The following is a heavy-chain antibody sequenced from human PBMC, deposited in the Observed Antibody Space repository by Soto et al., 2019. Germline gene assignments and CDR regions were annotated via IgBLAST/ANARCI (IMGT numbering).Heavy chain of an antibody. CDR2: TYYRYKWYN. D-gene: IGHD3-3*01. J-gene: IGHJ5*02. CDR1: GYSLPNDMAA. Sequence: PSQNLSLTCPISGYSLPNDMAAWTWIRQSPSRGLEWLGRTYYRYKWYNNDAVSVKSRLTSKPDTSKNQISLQLDSVTPEDTAVYYCARGLWSGYYSNWFDPWGQGILVTVSS. V-gene: IGHV6-1*01. CDR3: ARGLWSGYYSNWFDP.